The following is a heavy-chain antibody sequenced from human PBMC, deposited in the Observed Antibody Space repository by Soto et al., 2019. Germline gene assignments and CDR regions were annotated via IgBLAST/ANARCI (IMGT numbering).Heavy chain of an antibody. V-gene: IGHV5-51*01. D-gene: IGHD2-2*01. CDR2: IYPGDSDT. CDR3: ARTHIVVVPAAPIDYYYYYGMDV. CDR1: GYSFTSYW. Sequence: EVQLVQSGAEVKKPGESLKISCKGSGYSFTSYWIGWVRQMPGKGLEWMGIIYPGDSDTRYSPSFQGQVTISADKSISTAYLQWSSLKASDTAMYYCARTHIVVVPAAPIDYYYYYGMDVWGQGTTVTVSS. J-gene: IGHJ6*02.